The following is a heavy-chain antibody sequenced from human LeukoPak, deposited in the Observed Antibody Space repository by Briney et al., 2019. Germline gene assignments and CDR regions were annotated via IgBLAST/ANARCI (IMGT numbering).Heavy chain of an antibody. CDR2: VWYDGNNK. V-gene: IGHV3-33*08. CDR1: GLTFSSYS. D-gene: IGHD1-26*01. CDR3: ARGDDERSLDY. Sequence: GGSLRLSCSASGLTFSSYSMNWVRQAPGRGPEWVAIVWYDGNNKYYADSVKGRFTISRDNTENTLFLQMNSQRVEDSALYYDARGDDERSLDYWGQGTRVTVSS. J-gene: IGHJ4*02.